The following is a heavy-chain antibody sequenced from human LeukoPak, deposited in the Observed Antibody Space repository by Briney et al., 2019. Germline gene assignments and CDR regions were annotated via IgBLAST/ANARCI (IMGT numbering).Heavy chain of an antibody. CDR2: IYYSGNT. CDR1: GVSISSYY. CDR3: ARAVGTTALFDY. V-gene: IGHV4-59*12. Sequence: SETLSLTCSVSGVSISSYYWTWIRQPPGKGLEWIGYIYYSGNTKYNPSLKSRVTISVDTSKNHFSLKLSSVTAADTAVYYCARAVGTTALFDYWGQGTLVTVSS. J-gene: IGHJ4*02. D-gene: IGHD1-26*01.